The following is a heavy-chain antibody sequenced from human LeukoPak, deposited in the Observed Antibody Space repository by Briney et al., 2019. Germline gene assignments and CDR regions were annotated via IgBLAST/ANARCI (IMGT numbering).Heavy chain of an antibody. V-gene: IGHV3-20*04. CDR2: LNWNGGST. D-gene: IGHD6-13*01. J-gene: IGHJ3*02. CDR3: ARNRGAIAAGGAFDI. CDR1: GGSISSSAYH. Sequence: ETLSLTCTVSGGSISSSAYHWGWIRQPPGKGLEWVSGLNWNGGSTGYADSVKGRFTISRDNAKNSLYLQMNSLRAEDTAFYYCARNRGAIAAGGAFDIWGQGTMVTVSS.